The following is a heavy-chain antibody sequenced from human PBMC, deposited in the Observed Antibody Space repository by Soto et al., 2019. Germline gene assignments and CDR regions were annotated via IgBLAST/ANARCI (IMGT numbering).Heavy chain of an antibody. V-gene: IGHV1-69*13. Sequence: SVKVSCKASGGTFSSYAISWVRQAPGQGLEWMGGIIPIFGTANYAQKFQGRVTITADESTSTAYMELSSLRSEDTAVYYCARDKGYYDSSGYSGGALHAFDIWGQGTMVTVSS. CDR1: GGTFSSYA. D-gene: IGHD3-22*01. J-gene: IGHJ3*02. CDR2: IIPIFGTA. CDR3: ARDKGYYDSSGYSGGALHAFDI.